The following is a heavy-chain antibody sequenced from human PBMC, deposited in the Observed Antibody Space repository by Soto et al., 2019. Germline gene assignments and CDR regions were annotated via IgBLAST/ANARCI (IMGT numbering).Heavy chain of an antibody. J-gene: IGHJ4*02. CDR1: RFTFSSSA. D-gene: IGHD6-13*01. CDR2: ISYDGSNK. Sequence: QVQLVESGGGVVQPGRSLRLSCAASRFTFSSSAMHWVRQAPGKGLEWVALISYDGSNKYYADSVKGRFTISRDNSKNALYLQMNSLRAEDTAVYYCARAFEGIAAGGQGYWGQGTLVTVSS. V-gene: IGHV3-30-3*01. CDR3: ARAFEGIAAGGQGY.